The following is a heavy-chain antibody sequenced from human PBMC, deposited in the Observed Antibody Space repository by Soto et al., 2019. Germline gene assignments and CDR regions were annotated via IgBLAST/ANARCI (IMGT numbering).Heavy chain of an antibody. D-gene: IGHD2-8*02. V-gene: IGHV3-30*03. CDR1: GFTVSTYG. CDR2: ISRDGGTK. CDR3: TGEVASGY. Sequence: GGSLRLSCAFSGFTVSTYGMHLVRQAPGKGLEWVAVISRDGGTKYYADSVKGRFTISRDNSRNTLFLEMNSLRGDDMAVYYCTGEVASGYWGQGTLVTVSS. J-gene: IGHJ4*02.